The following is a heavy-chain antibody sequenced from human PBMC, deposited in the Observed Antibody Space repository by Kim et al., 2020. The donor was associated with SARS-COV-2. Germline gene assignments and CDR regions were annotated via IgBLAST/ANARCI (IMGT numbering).Heavy chain of an antibody. Sequence: GGSLRLSCTASGFTFGDYVMTWVRQAPGKGLEWVCFIRTKAYGGTTEYAASVKGRFTISRDDSKSIAYLQINSLKIEDTAVYYCTRDGPCSSTSCSNSYYYGMDVWGQGTTVHVSS. CDR2: IRTKAYGGTT. J-gene: IGHJ6*02. CDR3: TRDGPCSSTSCSNSYYYGMDV. D-gene: IGHD2-2*01. V-gene: IGHV3-49*04. CDR1: GFTFGDYV.